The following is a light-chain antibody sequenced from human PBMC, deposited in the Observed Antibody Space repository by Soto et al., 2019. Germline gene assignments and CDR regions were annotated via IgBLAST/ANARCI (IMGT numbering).Light chain of an antibody. CDR1: NSNIGSNT. J-gene: IGLJ1*01. Sequence: QSVLTQPPSASGTPGQRVTISCSGSNSNIGSNTVNWYQQLLGTAPKLLIYYDNLRPSGVPDRISGSKSGTSASLANSGLQSDDEADYYCAAWDDSLNGRVFVTGTKLTVL. V-gene: IGLV1-44*01. CDR2: YDN. CDR3: AAWDDSLNGRV.